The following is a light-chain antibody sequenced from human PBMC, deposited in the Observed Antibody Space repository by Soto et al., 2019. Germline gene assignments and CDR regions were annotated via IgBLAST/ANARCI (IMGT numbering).Light chain of an antibody. CDR1: QSVSSS. CDR2: GSS. V-gene: IGKV3-11*01. CDR3: PQPSSWPLT. J-gene: IGKJ4*02. Sequence: EIVFTQSPSTLSLSPGERATLSCMASQSVSSSLVWYQQKPGQAPRLLIDGSSNRATGIPARFSGSGSGTDFTLTISSLEPEDFALYFCPQPSSWPLTFGGGTTV.